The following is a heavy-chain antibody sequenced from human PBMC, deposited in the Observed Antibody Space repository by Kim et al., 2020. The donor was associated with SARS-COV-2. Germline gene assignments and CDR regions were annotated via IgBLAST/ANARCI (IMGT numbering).Heavy chain of an antibody. V-gene: IGHV1-18*01. D-gene: IGHD3-9*01. J-gene: IGHJ4*02. Sequence: ASVKVSCKASGYTFTSYGISWVRQAPGQGLEWMGWISAYNGNTNYAQKLQGRVTMTTDTSTSTAYMELRSLRSDDTAVYYCARVFDILTGYPRYYFDYWGQGTLVTVSS. CDR2: ISAYNGNT. CDR3: ARVFDILTGYPRYYFDY. CDR1: GYTFTSYG.